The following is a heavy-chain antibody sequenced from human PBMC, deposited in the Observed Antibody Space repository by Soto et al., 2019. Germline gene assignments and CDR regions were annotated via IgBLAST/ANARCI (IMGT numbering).Heavy chain of an antibody. CDR3: ARAADYGDSNYYYYYMDV. CDR1: GYTFTSYD. V-gene: IGHV1-8*01. Sequence: QVQLVQSGAEVKKPGASVKVSCKASGYTFTSYDINWVRQATGQGREWMGWMNPNSGNTGYAQKFQGRVTMTRNTSISTAYMELSSLRSEDTAVYYCARAADYGDSNYYYYYMDVWGKGTTVTVSS. J-gene: IGHJ6*03. D-gene: IGHD4-17*01. CDR2: MNPNSGNT.